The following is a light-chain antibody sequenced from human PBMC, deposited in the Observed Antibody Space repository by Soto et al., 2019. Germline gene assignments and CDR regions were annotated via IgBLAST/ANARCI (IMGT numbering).Light chain of an antibody. CDR2: DAS. Sequence: MQMPQYPHTLSSCVGVRVAVPCRASQSISRWLAWYQQKAGKAPKLLIYDASTLESGVPSRFSGSGSGTEFTLTITSLQPDDFATYYCQQYNTYPETFGQGTKVDIK. CDR1: QSISRW. CDR3: QQYNTYPET. J-gene: IGKJ1*01. V-gene: IGKV1-5*01.